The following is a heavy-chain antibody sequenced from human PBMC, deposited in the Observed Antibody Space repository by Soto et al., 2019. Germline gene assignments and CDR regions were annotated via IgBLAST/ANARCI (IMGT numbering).Heavy chain of an antibody. CDR2: IRAHNGNT. CDR1: GYGFTTYG. J-gene: IGHJ4*02. CDR3: ARGRYGDY. D-gene: IGHD1-1*01. Sequence: QVHLVQSGAEVKKPGASVKVSCKGSGYGFTTYGITWVRPAPGEGLEWMAWIRAHNGNTNYEQKLQGRGTVTRDTSTSTACMELRSLRSDATAVYYCARGRYGDYWGQGALVTFSS. V-gene: IGHV1-18*01.